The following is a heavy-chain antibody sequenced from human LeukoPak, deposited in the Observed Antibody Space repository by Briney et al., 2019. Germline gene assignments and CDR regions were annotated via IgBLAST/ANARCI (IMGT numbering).Heavy chain of an antibody. D-gene: IGHD6-19*01. J-gene: IGHJ4*02. CDR2: ISFDGSNK. Sequence: GGSLRLSCAASGFTFSNFAMHWVRQAPGKGLQWVAVISFDGSNKYYADSVKGPFSISRDNSKDTLHLQMSSLRDEDTAVYFCAGVSESGWYYFDYWGQGTLVTVSS. CDR3: AGVSESGWYYFDY. CDR1: GFTFSNFA. V-gene: IGHV3-30*03.